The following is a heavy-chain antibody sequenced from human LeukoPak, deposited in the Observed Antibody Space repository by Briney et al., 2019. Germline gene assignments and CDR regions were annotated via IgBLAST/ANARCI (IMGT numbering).Heavy chain of an antibody. Sequence: SVKVSCKASGGTFSSYTISRVRQAPGQGLEWMGGIIPIFGAANYAQKFQGRVTITADESTSTAYMELSSLRSEDTAVYYCARDPIHCSGGSCYSRADYYYYGMDVWGKGTTVTVSS. V-gene: IGHV1-69*01. J-gene: IGHJ6*04. CDR3: ARDPIHCSGGSCYSRADYYYYGMDV. CDR1: GGTFSSYT. D-gene: IGHD2-15*01. CDR2: IIPIFGAA.